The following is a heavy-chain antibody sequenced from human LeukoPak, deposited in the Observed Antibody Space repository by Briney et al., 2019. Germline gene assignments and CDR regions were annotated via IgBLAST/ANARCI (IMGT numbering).Heavy chain of an antibody. V-gene: IGHV1-3*01. J-gene: IGHJ4*02. CDR2: IDAGNGNT. CDR1: GYTFTSYG. D-gene: IGHD6-19*01. CDR3: ARDPKQWLAYFDN. Sequence: ASVKVSCKASGYTFTSYGISWVRQAPGQRLEWMGWIDAGNGNTKYSQKFQGRVTITRDTSASTAYMELSSLRSEDTAVYYCARDPKQWLAYFDNWGQGALVTVSS.